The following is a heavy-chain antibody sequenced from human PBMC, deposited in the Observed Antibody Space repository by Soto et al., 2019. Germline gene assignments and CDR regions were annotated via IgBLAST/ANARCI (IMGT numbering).Heavy chain of an antibody. J-gene: IGHJ3*02. V-gene: IGHV4-39*01. CDR2: IYYSGST. Sequence: SETLSLTCTVSGGSISSSSYYWGWIRQPPGKGLEWIGTIYYSGSTYYNQSLKSRVTISVDTSKNQFSLKLSSVTAADTAVYYCARQGSGSYNAFNIWGQGTVVTVSS. CDR1: GGSISSSSYY. D-gene: IGHD1-26*01. CDR3: ARQGSGSYNAFNI.